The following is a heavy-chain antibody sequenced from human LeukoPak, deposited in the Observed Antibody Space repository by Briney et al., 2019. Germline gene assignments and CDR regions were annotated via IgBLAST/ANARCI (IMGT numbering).Heavy chain of an antibody. CDR1: GFTFSSYA. D-gene: IGHD3-3*01. CDR2: ISGSGGST. J-gene: IGHJ4*02. V-gene: IGHV3-23*01. Sequence: GGSLRLSCAASGFTFSSYAMSWVRQAPGKGLEWVSAISGSGGSTYYADSVKGRFTISRDNSKNTLYLQMNSLRAEDTAVYYCAKDEPDYDFRSGYYTRFVYSGQGTLVTVSS. CDR3: AKDEPDYDFRSGYYTRFVY.